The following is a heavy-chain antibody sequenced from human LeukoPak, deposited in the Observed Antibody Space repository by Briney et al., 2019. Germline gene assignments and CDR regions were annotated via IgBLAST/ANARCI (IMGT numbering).Heavy chain of an antibody. CDR1: GFTFGDYA. CDR3: TRVRDYYDSSGYYVRY. CDR2: IRSKAYGGTT. V-gene: IGHV3-49*04. Sequence: GGSLRLSCTASGFTFGDYAMSWVRQAPGKGLEGVGFIRSKAYGGTTEYAASVKGRFTILRDDSKSIAYLQMNSLKTEDTAVYYCTRVRDYYDSSGYYVRYWGQGTLVTVSS. D-gene: IGHD3-22*01. J-gene: IGHJ4*02.